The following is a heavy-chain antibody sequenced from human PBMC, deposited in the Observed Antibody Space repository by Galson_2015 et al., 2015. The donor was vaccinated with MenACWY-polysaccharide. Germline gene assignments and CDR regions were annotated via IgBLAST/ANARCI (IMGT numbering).Heavy chain of an antibody. D-gene: IGHD6-13*01. J-gene: IGHJ5*02. V-gene: IGHV4-59*01. CDR3: ARAHLGGIAPGSWFDP. CDR1: GDSMSSFY. Sequence: SETLSLTCTVSGDSMSSFYWSWIRQPPGKGLEWIGHIYDSGSTNYNPSLKNRVAISVDTSKNQFSLRLSSLTAADTAVYYCARAHLGGIAPGSWFDPWGQGIPVTVSS. CDR2: IYDSGST.